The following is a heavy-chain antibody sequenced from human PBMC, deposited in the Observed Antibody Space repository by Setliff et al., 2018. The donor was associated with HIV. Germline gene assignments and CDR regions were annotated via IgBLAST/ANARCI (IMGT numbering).Heavy chain of an antibody. CDR3: ARGVKGIATTGKYYLDY. CDR1: GYAFSDYS. V-gene: IGHV1-2*06. D-gene: IGHD6-13*01. Sequence: AASVKVSCKTSGYAFSDYSIHWVRQAPGQGLEWVGRINPDSRGTNYAQTFQGRVTMTRDTSANTAYMELSRLRSDDTAVFYCARGVKGIATTGKYYLDYWGQGTLVTVSS. J-gene: IGHJ4*02. CDR2: INPDSRGT.